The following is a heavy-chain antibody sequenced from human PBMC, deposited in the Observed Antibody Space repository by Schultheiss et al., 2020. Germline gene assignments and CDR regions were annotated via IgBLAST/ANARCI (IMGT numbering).Heavy chain of an antibody. J-gene: IGHJ6*02. CDR3: ARRGWITIFGVVITHNGMDV. CDR2: IYYSGST. Sequence: SETLSLTCTVSGGSISSYYWSWIRQPPGKGLEWIGSIYYSGSTYYNPSLKSRVTISVDTSKNQFSLKLSSVTAADTAVYYCARRGWITIFGVVITHNGMDVWGQGTTVTVSS. CDR1: GGSISSYY. D-gene: IGHD3-3*01. V-gene: IGHV4-59*05.